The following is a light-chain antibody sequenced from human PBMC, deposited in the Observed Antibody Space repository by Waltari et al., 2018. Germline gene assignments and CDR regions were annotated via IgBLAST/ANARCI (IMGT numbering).Light chain of an antibody. Sequence: EIVMTQSPDTLSVSPGERVALPCRASQSVGGNLAWYQQKPGQAPRLLIYAASTRATAIPASFSGGGSGTEFTLTISSLQSEDFAVYYCQQYNKWPLTFGQGTKVEIK. V-gene: IGKV3-15*01. CDR2: AAS. CDR1: QSVGGN. J-gene: IGKJ1*01. CDR3: QQYNKWPLT.